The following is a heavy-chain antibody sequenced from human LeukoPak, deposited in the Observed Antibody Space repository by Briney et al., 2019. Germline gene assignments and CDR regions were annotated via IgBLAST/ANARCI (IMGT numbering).Heavy chain of an antibody. V-gene: IGHV3-33*01. CDR1: GFTFSSNG. Sequence: GTSLRLSCAASGFTFSSNGMHWVRQAPGKGLEWVAVVSFDGSNKYFEDSVKGRFTISRDNSKNTLYLQMNSLRAEDTAVYYCAISNPSPFDYWGQGTLVTVSS. CDR3: AISNPSPFDY. J-gene: IGHJ4*02. CDR2: VSFDGSNK.